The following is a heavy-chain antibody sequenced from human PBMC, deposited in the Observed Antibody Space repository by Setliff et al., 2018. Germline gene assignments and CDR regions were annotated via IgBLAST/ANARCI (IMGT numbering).Heavy chain of an antibody. V-gene: IGHV4-59*01. Sequence: SETLSLTCNVYGVSISSYYWSWIRQPPGKGLESIGYIQKSGSTNYNPSLMSRVSISVDTSKNQFSLKLRSVTAADTAVYYCARLSWNGLRYYGLDVWGQGTTVTVSS. J-gene: IGHJ6*02. CDR3: ARLSWNGLRYYGLDV. D-gene: IGHD3-3*01. CDR1: GVSISSYY. CDR2: IQKSGST.